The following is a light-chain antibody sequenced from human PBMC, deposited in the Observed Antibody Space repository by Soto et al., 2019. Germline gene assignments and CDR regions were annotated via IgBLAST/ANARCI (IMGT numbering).Light chain of an antibody. J-gene: IGLJ2*01. V-gene: IGLV2-14*01. Sequence: QSVLTQPASVSGSPGQSITISCTRTSSDVGSYNFVSWYQHHAGTAPKLIIYQVTNRPSGVSDRFSASKSGDTASLTISGLQAEDEAIYYCSSYTGFSTDILFGGGTKLTVL. CDR3: SSYTGFSTDIL. CDR2: QVT. CDR1: SSDVGSYNF.